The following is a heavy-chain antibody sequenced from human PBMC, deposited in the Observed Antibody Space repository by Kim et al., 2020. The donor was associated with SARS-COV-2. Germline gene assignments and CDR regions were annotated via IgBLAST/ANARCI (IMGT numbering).Heavy chain of an antibody. Sequence: KYYITSLKTRLTISNGTSKNQVVLTMTTMDPVDTATYYCARLPYYSTFDYWGQGTLVTVSS. D-gene: IGHD1-26*01. CDR2: K. J-gene: IGHJ4*02. V-gene: IGHV2-70*01. CDR3: ARLPYYSTFDY.